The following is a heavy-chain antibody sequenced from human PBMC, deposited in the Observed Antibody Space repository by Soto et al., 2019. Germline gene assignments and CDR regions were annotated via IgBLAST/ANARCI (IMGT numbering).Heavy chain of an antibody. J-gene: IGHJ3*01. CDR2: ISYDGSNK. D-gene: IGHD1-26*01. CDR3: ARPPSKGADRDPFDV. Sequence: GGSLRLSCAASGVTFSSYAMHWVRQAPGKRLEWVAVISYDGSNKYYADSVKGRFTISRDNSISTAYLQWSSLKASDTAIYYCARPPSKGADRDPFDVWGQGTVVTVSS. CDR1: GVTFSSYA. V-gene: IGHV3-30-3*01.